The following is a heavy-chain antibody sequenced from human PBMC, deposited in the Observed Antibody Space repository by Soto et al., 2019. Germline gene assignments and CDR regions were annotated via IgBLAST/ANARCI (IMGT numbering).Heavy chain of an antibody. CDR3: ARVGNSGYDWDAFDI. Sequence: ASVKVSCKASGYTFTSYYMHWVRQAPGQGLEWMGIINPSGGSTSYAQKFQGRVTMTRDTSTSTVYMELSSLRSEDTAVYYCARVGNSGYDWDAFDIWGQGTMVTVS. CDR2: INPSGGST. J-gene: IGHJ3*02. V-gene: IGHV1-46*03. CDR1: GYTFTSYY. D-gene: IGHD5-12*01.